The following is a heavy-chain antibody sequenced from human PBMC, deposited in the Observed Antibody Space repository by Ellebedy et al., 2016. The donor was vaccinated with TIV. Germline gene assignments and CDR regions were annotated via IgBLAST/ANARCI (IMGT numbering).Heavy chain of an antibody. D-gene: IGHD2-21*01. J-gene: IGHJ5*02. CDR3: ARVYGDWWFDP. Sequence: ASVKVSCKASGYYFPSYGFNWVRQAPGQGLEWVGWISAHGNTHYGQNFQGRVTMTTDTSTSTAYMELRSLRSDDTAVYYCARVYGDWWFDPWGQGTLVTVSS. V-gene: IGHV1-18*04. CDR2: ISAHGNT. CDR1: GYYFPSYG.